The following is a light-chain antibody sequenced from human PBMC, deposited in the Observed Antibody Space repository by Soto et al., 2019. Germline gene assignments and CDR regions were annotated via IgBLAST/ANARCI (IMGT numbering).Light chain of an antibody. CDR2: GTS. CDR3: QQRSNWPLT. Sequence: EIVLTQSPATLSLSPGERATLSCRASQSVSSYLAWYQQKPGQAPRLFIYGTSNRATGIPARFSGSGSGTDFTLTISSLEPEDFAVYYCQQRSNWPLTFGGGTKVEIK. J-gene: IGKJ4*01. CDR1: QSVSSY. V-gene: IGKV3-11*01.